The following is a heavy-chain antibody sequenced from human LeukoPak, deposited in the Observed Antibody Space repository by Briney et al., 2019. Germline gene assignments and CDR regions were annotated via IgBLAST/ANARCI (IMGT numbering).Heavy chain of an antibody. D-gene: IGHD6-13*01. CDR3: VRDSSSWYGNYFDY. CDR2: IYYSGST. CDR1: GGSISSYY. V-gene: IGHV4-59*01. J-gene: IGHJ4*02. Sequence: PSETLSLTXTVSGGSISSYYWSWIRQPPGKGLEWIGYIYYSGSTNYNPSLKSRVTISVDTSKNQFSLKLSSVTAADTAVYYCVRDSSSWYGNYFDYWGQGTLVTVSS.